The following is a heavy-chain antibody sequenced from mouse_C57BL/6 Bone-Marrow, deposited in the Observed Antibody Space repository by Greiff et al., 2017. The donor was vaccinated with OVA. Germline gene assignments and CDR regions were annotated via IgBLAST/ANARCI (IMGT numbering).Heavy chain of an antibody. Sequence: EVHLVESGGGLVKPGGSLKLSCAASGFTFSDYGMHWVRQAPEKGLEWVAYISSGSSTIYNADTVKGRFTISRDNAKNTLFLQMTSLRSEDTAMYYCARLHYYGSSYWYFDVWGTGTTVTVSA. CDR3: ARLHYYGSSYWYFDV. CDR2: ISSGSSTI. D-gene: IGHD1-1*01. V-gene: IGHV5-17*01. CDR1: GFTFSDYG. J-gene: IGHJ1*03.